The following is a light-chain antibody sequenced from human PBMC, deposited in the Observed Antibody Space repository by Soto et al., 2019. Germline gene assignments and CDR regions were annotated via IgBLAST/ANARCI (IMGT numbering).Light chain of an antibody. CDR2: GAS. J-gene: IGKJ1*01. Sequence: EIVLTQSPGTLSLSPGERATLSCRASQSVSRSYLAWYQQKPGQAPRLLIYGASSRATGIPDRFSGSGSGTDFTLTISRLEPEDFAVYYCQQYGSSSTWTFGQGTKVDI. CDR3: QQYGSSSTWT. CDR1: QSVSRSY. V-gene: IGKV3-20*01.